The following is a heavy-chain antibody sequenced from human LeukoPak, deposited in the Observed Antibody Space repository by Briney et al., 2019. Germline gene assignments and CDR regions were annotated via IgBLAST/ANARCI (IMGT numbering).Heavy chain of an antibody. J-gene: IGHJ4*02. CDR2: IYTSGST. Sequence: SETLSLTCTVSGGSISSGSYYWSWIRQPAGKGLEWIGRIYTSGSTNYNPSLKSRVTISVDTSKNRFSLKLSSVTAADTAVYYCASNYYDSSGYYYGYWGQGTLVTVSA. D-gene: IGHD3-22*01. CDR3: ASNYYDSSGYYYGY. CDR1: GGSISSGSYY. V-gene: IGHV4-61*02.